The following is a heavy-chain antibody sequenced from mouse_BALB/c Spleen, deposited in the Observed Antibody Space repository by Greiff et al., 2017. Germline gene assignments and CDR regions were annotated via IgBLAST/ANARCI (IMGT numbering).Heavy chain of an antibody. CDR2: IYPGGGYT. Sequence: QVQLQQSGAELVRPGTSVKISCKASGYTFTNYWLGWVKQRPGHRLEWIGDIYPGGGYTNYNEKFKGKATLTADTSSSTAYMQLSSLTSEDSAVYFCARESSLGYFDVWGAGTTVTVSS. CDR3: ARESSLGYFDV. CDR1: GYTFTNYW. V-gene: IGHV1-63*02. J-gene: IGHJ1*01.